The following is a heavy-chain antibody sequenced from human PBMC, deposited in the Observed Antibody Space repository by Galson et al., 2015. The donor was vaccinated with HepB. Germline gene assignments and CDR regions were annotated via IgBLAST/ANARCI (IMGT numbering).Heavy chain of an antibody. D-gene: IGHD3-3*02. V-gene: IGHV3-30-3*01. CDR3: ARDSITHSYYYYYYMDV. Sequence: SLRLSCAASGFTFSSYAMHWVRQAPGKGLEWVAVISYDGSIKYYADSVKGRFTISRDSSRNTLYLQMNSLRTEETAVYYCARDSITHSYYYYYYMDVWGKGTTVTVSS. CDR2: ISYDGSIK. J-gene: IGHJ6*03. CDR1: GFTFSSYA.